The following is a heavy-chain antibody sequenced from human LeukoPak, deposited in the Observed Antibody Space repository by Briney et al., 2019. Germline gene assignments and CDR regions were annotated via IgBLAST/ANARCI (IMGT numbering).Heavy chain of an antibody. D-gene: IGHD1-1*01. J-gene: IGHJ5*02. CDR1: GFAFSTYW. CDR2: IWYDGSNK. CDR3: ARDQGTSTTAPKRKGRFDP. V-gene: IGHV3-33*08. Sequence: PGGSLRLSCAASGFAFSTYWMSWVRQAPGKGLEWVALIWYDGSNKEYAESVKGRFTISRDNSKNTLYLQMNSLRDEDTAVYYCARDQGTSTTAPKRKGRFDPWGQGTLVTVSS.